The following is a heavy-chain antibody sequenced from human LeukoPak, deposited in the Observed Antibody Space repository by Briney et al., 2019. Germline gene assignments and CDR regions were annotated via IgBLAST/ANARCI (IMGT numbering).Heavy chain of an antibody. V-gene: IGHV3-23*01. CDR3: AKGPNFGSWRAVDY. D-gene: IGHD3-10*01. CDR2: IAGDGAS. Sequence: PGGSLRLSCAASDSSFRSHDMSWVRQTLEKGLEWVSSIAGDGASFYADSVKGRFTISRDKSENILYLQMNSLRADGTAIYYCAKGPNFGSWRAVDYWGQGSLVTVSS. CDR1: DSSFRSHD. J-gene: IGHJ4*02.